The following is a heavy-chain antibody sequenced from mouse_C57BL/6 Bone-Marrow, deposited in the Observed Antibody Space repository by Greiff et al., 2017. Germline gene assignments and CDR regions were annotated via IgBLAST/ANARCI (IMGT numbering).Heavy chain of an antibody. CDR3: ARDGSSSDY. D-gene: IGHD1-1*01. Sequence: EVHLVESGGGLVKPGGSLKLSCAASGFTFSSYAMSWVRQTPEKRLEWVATISDGGSYTYYPDNVKGRFTIARDNAKNNLYLQRSHLKSEDTAMYYCARDGSSSDYWGQGTTLTVSS. CDR2: ISDGGSYT. J-gene: IGHJ2*01. CDR1: GFTFSSYA. V-gene: IGHV5-4*01.